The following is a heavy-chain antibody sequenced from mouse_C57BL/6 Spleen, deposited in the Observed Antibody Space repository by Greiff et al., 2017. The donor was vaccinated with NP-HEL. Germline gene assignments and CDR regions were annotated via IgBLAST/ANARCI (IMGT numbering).Heavy chain of an antibody. V-gene: IGHV1-59*01. J-gene: IGHJ1*03. CDR2: IDPSDSYT. CDR3: ARGDYYGSSYVGWYFDV. CDR1: GYTFTSYW. Sequence: QVQLQQPGAELVRPGTSVKLSCKASGYTFTSYWMHWVKQRPGQGLEWIGVIDPSDSYTNYNQKFKGKATLTVDKSSSTAYMQLSSLTSEDSAVYYCARGDYYGSSYVGWYFDVWGTGTTVTVSS. D-gene: IGHD1-1*01.